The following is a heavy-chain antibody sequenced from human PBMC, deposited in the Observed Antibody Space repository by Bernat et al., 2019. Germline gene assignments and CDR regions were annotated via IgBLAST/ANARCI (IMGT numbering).Heavy chain of an antibody. Sequence: QLQLQESGPGLVKPSETLSLTCTVSGGSISSSSYYWGWIRQPPGKGLEWIGCIYFSWSTYYNPSLKSRVTISVDASKNQFSLRLSYVCAADTAGYYCAYYDISEHYFDYWGQGTLVTVSS. D-gene: IGHD3-9*01. V-gene: IGHV4-39*01. CDR2: IYFSWST. CDR1: GGSISSSSYY. CDR3: AYYDISEHYFDY. J-gene: IGHJ4*02.